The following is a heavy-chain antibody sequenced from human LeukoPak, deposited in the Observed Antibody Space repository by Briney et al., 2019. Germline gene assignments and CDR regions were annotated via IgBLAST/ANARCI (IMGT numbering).Heavy chain of an antibody. J-gene: IGHJ6*02. V-gene: IGHV4-34*01. CDR2: INHSGST. CDR3: AREGMTPPLGDYYYGMDV. Sequence: SETLSLTCAVYGGSFSGYYWSWIRQPPGKGLEWIGEINHSGSTNYNPSLKSRVTISVDTSKNQFSLKLSSVTAADTAVYYCAREGMTPPLGDYYYGMDVWGQGTTVTVSS. CDR1: GGSFSGYY. D-gene: IGHD1-14*01.